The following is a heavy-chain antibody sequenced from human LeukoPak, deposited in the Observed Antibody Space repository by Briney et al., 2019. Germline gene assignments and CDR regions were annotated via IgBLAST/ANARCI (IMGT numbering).Heavy chain of an antibody. J-gene: IGHJ4*02. D-gene: IGHD3-16*02. CDR2: ISGSGGST. CDR3: ARTTLMITFGGVIPSHFDY. V-gene: IGHV3-23*01. Sequence: GGSLRLSCAASGFTFSSYAMSWVRQAPGKGLEWVSAISGSGGSTYYADSVKGRFTISRDNSKNTLYLQMNSLRPEDTAVYYCARTTLMITFGGVIPSHFDYWGQGTLVTVPS. CDR1: GFTFSSYA.